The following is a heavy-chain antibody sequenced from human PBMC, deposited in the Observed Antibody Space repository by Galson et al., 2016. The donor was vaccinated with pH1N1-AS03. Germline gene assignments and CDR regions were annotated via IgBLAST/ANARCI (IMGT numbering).Heavy chain of an antibody. J-gene: IGHJ4*02. Sequence: SLRLPCAASGFPFSGYSMNWVRQAPGKGLEWVSFISTTSSSIYYADSVKGRFTISRDNAKNSLFLQMNSLRDEDTAVYYCARDGPPQGISVAGSFDFWGQGTLVTVSS. CDR3: ARDGPPQGISVAGSFDF. D-gene: IGHD6-19*01. CDR1: GFPFSGYS. V-gene: IGHV3-21*01. CDR2: ISTTSSSI.